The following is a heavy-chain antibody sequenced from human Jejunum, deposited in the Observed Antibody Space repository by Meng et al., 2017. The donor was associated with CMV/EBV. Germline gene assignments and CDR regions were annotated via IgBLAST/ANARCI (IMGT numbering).Heavy chain of an antibody. CDR3: ARGGWGNWNFEH. V-gene: IGHV4-61*01. CDR1: GGSGSSPNYS. J-gene: IGHJ4*02. Sequence: VSGGSGSSPNYSWSWIRRPPVKGLEWIGFVEDSGSRYRPSLRGRVTISFDMSKNQFSLRMTSVTAADTAVYYCARGGWGNWNFEHWGQGTLVTVSS. CDR2: VEDSGSR. D-gene: IGHD2-15*01.